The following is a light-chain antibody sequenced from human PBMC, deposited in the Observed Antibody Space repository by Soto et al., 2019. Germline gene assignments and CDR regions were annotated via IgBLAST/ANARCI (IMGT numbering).Light chain of an antibody. V-gene: IGKV3D-15*01. CDR3: QQYNNWPRIT. J-gene: IGKJ5*01. CDR2: DTS. CDR1: ETIRGL. Sequence: EIVLTQSPATLSLSPGERATLSCRASETIRGLLAWYQQRPGQPPRLLIYDTSNRATGIPARFSGSGFGTEFTLTISSLQSEDFAVYYCQQYNNWPRITFGQGTRLEI.